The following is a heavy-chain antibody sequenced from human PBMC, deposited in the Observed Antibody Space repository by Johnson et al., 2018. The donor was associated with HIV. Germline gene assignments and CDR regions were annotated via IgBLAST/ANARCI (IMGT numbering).Heavy chain of an antibody. CDR1: GFTFSSYG. Sequence: HVQLVESGGGVVQPGGSLRLSCAASGFTFSSYGMHWVRQAPGKGLEWVAFIRYDGSNKYYADSVKGRFTISRDNSKNTLYLQMNSLRAEDTAVYYCAKGDYNFWSGDAFDIWGQGTMVTVSS. J-gene: IGHJ3*02. V-gene: IGHV3-30*02. CDR2: IRYDGSNK. CDR3: AKGDYNFWSGDAFDI. D-gene: IGHD3-3*01.